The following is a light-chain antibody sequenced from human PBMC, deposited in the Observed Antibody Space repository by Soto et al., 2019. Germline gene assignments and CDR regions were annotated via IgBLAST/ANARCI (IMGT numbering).Light chain of an antibody. CDR1: LSVSTN. J-gene: IGKJ5*01. V-gene: IGKV3-11*01. CDR3: QQRSNRPPIT. CDR2: DAA. Sequence: ETVLTQSPATLSLSPGEGATLSCGASLSVSTNLAWYQQKPAQAPRLLIYDAANSATGIPARFSGSGSGTDVTLTTSSLEPEDFAVYYCQQRSNRPPITFGQGTRLEI.